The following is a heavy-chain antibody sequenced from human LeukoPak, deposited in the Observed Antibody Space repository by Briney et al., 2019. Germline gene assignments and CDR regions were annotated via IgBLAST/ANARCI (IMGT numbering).Heavy chain of an antibody. CDR2: IKTNTGNP. D-gene: IGHD5-12*01. Sequence: ASVKVSCKAPGYTFISYARNWVRQAPGQGLEWMGWIKTNTGNPTNPQGFTGRFAFSLDTSVSTAYLQISSLKAEDTAVYYCARVTIVATTPEGLDLPGYYYYYGMDVWGQGTTVTVSS. CDR3: ARVTIVATTPEGLDLPGYYYYYGMDV. J-gene: IGHJ6*02. V-gene: IGHV7-4-1*02. CDR1: GYTFISYA.